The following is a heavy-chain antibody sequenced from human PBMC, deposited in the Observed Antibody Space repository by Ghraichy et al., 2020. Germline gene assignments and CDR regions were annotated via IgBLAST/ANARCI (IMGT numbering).Heavy chain of an antibody. J-gene: IGHJ4*02. CDR1: GGSFSGYY. D-gene: IGHD2-8*01. CDR3: ARLRVTRGMLYSHPLLWYFDY. Sequence: SETLSLTCAVYGGSFSGYYWSWIRQPPGKGLEWIGEINHSGSTNYNPSLKSRVTISVDTSKNQFSLKLSSVTAADTAVYYCARLRVTRGMLYSHPLLWYFDYWGQGTLVTVSS. V-gene: IGHV4-34*01. CDR2: INHSGST.